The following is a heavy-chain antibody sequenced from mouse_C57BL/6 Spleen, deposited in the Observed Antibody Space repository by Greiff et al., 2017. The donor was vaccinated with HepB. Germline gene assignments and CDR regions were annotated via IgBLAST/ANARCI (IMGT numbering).Heavy chain of an antibody. Sequence: LQESGAELVRPGSSVKLSCKDSYFAFMASAMHWVKQRPGHGLEWIGSFTMYSDATEYSENFKGKATVTSNTTSSTAYMELSSLTSEDSAVYYCGRGGNGYFDVWGTGTTVTVSS. V-gene: IGHV1-49*01. CDR3: GRGGNGYFDV. J-gene: IGHJ1*03. CDR2: FTMYSDAT. CDR1: YFAFMASA.